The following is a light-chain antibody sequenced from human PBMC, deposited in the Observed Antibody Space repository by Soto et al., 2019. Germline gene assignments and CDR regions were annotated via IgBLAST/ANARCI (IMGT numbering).Light chain of an antibody. Sequence: EIVLTHSPATLSLSPCERATLSFSASQSVSSYLAWYQQKPGQAPRLLIFDTSNRATGIPARFSGSGSGTDFTLTISGLEPEDFAVYYCQQRTNRPPITFGQGTRPEI. V-gene: IGKV3-11*01. CDR3: QQRTNRPPIT. CDR1: QSVSSY. CDR2: DTS. J-gene: IGKJ5*01.